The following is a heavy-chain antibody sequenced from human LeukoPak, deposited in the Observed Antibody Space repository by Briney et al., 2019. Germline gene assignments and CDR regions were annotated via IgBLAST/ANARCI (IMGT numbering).Heavy chain of an antibody. CDR1: GFTFSSYS. V-gene: IGHV3-23*01. Sequence: QAGGSLRLSCAASGFTFSSYSMNGVRQAPGKGLEWVSGISNFGDSTYYADSVKGRFTVSRDNSKNTLYLQMNSLRAEDTAVYYCAKDGRDILVLYGSGSDWEYYMDVWGKGTTVTISS. CDR2: ISNFGDST. CDR3: AKDGRDILVLYGSGSDWEYYMDV. D-gene: IGHD3-10*01. J-gene: IGHJ6*03.